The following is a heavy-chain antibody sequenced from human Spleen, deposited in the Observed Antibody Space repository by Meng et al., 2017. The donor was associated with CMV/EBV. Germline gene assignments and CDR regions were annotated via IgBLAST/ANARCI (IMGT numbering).Heavy chain of an antibody. V-gene: IGHV1-2*02. CDR1: GYTFTGYY. CDR2: INPNSGGT. CDR3: ARAHQYCSSTSCYPGY. J-gene: IGHJ4*02. D-gene: IGHD2-2*01. Sequence: ASVKVSRKASGYTFTGYYVHWVRQAPGQGLEWMGWINPNSGGTNYAQRFQGRVTVTRDTSISTAYMELSRLRSDDTAVYYCARAHQYCSSTSCYPGYWGQGTLVTVSS.